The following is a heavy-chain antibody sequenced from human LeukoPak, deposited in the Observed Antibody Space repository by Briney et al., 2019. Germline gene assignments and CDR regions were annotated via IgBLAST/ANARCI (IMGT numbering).Heavy chain of an antibody. CDR3: ARGLFIAARLFDY. D-gene: IGHD6-6*01. J-gene: IGHJ4*02. CDR2: ISSSGSTI. CDR1: GFTFSSYE. Sequence: PGGSLRLSCAASGFTFSSYEMNWVRQAPGKGLEWVSYISSSGSTIYYADSVKGRFTISRDNAKNSLYLQMNSLRAEDTAVYYCARGLFIAARLFDYWGQGTLVTVSS. V-gene: IGHV3-48*03.